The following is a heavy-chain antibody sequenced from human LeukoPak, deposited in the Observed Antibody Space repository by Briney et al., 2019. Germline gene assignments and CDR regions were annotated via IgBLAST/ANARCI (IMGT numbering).Heavy chain of an antibody. Sequence: GALRLSCAASGFTFSSYWMHWVRQAPGKGLVWVSRINSDGSSTSYADSVKGRFTISRDNAKNPLYLQMNSLRAEGTAVYYCARLYGSGNYSNYYYYYGMDVWGKGTTVTVSS. D-gene: IGHD3-10*01. V-gene: IGHV3-74*01. CDR2: INSDGSST. J-gene: IGHJ6*04. CDR1: GFTFSSYW. CDR3: ARLYGSGNYSNYYYYYGMDV.